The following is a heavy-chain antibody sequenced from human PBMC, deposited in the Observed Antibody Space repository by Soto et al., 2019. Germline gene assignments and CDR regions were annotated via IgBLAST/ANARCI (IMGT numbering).Heavy chain of an antibody. CDR1: GFTFSSYS. CDR3: ARDLYDFWSGYYRAVFDY. D-gene: IGHD3-3*01. J-gene: IGHJ4*02. V-gene: IGHV3-21*01. Sequence: GGSLRLSCAASGFTFSSYSMNWVRQAPGKGLEWVSSISSSSSYIYYADSVKGRFTISRDNAKNSLYLQMNSLRAEDTAVYYCARDLYDFWSGYYRAVFDYWGQGTLVTVSS. CDR2: ISSSSSYI.